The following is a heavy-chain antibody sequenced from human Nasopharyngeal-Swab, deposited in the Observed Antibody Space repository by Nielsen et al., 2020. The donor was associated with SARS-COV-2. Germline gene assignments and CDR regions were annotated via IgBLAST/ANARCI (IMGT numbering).Heavy chain of an antibody. CDR3: ASLPYCSSDTCYPIDL. CDR1: GDSISNYY. Sequence: SETLSLTCTVSGDSISNYYWSWIRQPPGKGLEWLGYIYYSGDTNYNPSFKSRVAISIDTSKNQFSLELSSVTAADTAIYYCASLPYCSSDTCYPIDLWGQGTLVTVSS. D-gene: IGHD2-2*01. V-gene: IGHV4-59*08. CDR2: IYYSGDT. J-gene: IGHJ5*02.